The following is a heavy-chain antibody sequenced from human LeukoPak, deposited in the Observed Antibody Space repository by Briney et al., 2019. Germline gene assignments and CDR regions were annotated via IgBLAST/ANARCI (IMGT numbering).Heavy chain of an antibody. CDR1: GFSVSSGNY. Sequence: KASETLSLTCTVSGFSVSSGNYWGWIRQPPGKGLEWIGSIYHSGSTYYNPSLKSRVTISLDTSKNQFSLRLSSVTAADTAVYYCARLFSYYYIDCWGRGTLVSVSA. CDR3: ARLFSYYYIDC. CDR2: IYHSGST. V-gene: IGHV4-38-2*02. J-gene: IGHJ4*02. D-gene: IGHD5-12*01.